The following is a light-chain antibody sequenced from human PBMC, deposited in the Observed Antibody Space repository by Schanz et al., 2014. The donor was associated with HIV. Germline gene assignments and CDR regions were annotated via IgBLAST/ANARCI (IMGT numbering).Light chain of an antibody. V-gene: IGLV2-8*01. J-gene: IGLJ2*01. CDR1: SSDIG. Sequence: SALTQPPSASGSPGQSVAISCTGASSDIGVSWYQQYPGNAPRLIIYAVNRRTSGVPDRFSGAKSGNTASLTVSGLQADDEADYYCSSSAGNHRLLFGGGTKVTVL. CDR3: SSSAGNHRLL. CDR2: AVN.